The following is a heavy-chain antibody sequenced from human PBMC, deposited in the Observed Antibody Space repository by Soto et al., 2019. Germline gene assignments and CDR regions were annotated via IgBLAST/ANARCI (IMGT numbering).Heavy chain of an antibody. CDR1: GGSISSSSYY. J-gene: IGHJ4*02. CDR3: ARHDGPTTRFDY. D-gene: IGHD5-12*01. V-gene: IGHV4-39*01. Sequence: LSETLSLTCTVSGGSISSSSYYWGWIRQPPGKGLEWIGSIYYSGSTYYNPSLKSRVTISVDTSKNQFSLKLSSVTAADTAVYYCARHDGPTTRFDYWGQGTLVTVSS. CDR2: IYYSGST.